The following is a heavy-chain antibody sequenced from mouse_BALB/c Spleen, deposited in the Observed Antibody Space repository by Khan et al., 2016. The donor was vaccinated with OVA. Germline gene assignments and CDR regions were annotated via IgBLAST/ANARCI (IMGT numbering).Heavy chain of an antibody. V-gene: IGHV1-12*01. CDR1: GYTFTSYN. CDR2: IYPGNGAT. CDR3: ARSSYGNYVGGAMDY. J-gene: IGHJ4*01. Sequence: QVQLQQPGAELVKPGASVKMSCKASGYTFTSYNMHWVKQTPGQGLEWIGAIYPGNGATSYNQKFKGKATLTADKSSSTAYMQLSSLTSEDSAVYYCARSSYGNYVGGAMDYWGQGTSVTVSS. D-gene: IGHD2-1*01.